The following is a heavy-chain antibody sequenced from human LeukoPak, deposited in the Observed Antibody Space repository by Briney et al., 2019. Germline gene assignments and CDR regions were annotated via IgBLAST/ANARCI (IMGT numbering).Heavy chain of an antibody. D-gene: IGHD2-8*01. V-gene: IGHV1-69*13. Sequence: ASVKVSCKASGGTFSSYAISWVRQAPGQGLEWMGGIIPIFGTANYAQKFQGRVTITADESTSTAYMELSSLRSEDTAVYYCASPKRVYAINGGAFDIWGQGTMVTVSS. CDR3: ASPKRVYAINGGAFDI. CDR1: GGTFSSYA. CDR2: IIPIFGTA. J-gene: IGHJ3*02.